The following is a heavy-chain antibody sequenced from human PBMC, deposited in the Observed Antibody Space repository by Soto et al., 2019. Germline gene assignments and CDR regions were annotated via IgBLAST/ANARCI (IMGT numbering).Heavy chain of an antibody. CDR1: GYTLTELS. Sequence: GASVKVSCKVSGYTLTELSMHWVRQAPGKGLEWMGGFDPEDGETIYAQKFQGRVTMTEDTSTDTAYMELSSLRSEDTAAYYCAPHVSCSGGSCQYDAFAIRGQGTMVTVSS. J-gene: IGHJ3*02. CDR3: APHVSCSGGSCQYDAFAI. V-gene: IGHV1-24*01. D-gene: IGHD2-15*01. CDR2: FDPEDGET.